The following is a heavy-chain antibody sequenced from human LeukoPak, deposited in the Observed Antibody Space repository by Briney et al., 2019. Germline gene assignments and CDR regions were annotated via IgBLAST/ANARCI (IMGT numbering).Heavy chain of an antibody. CDR1: GFTFSTYA. CDR3: AKERSMSSSTLLVGDY. V-gene: IGHV3-23*01. Sequence: GGSLRLSCAASGFTFSTYAMSWVRQAPGKGLEWVSAISGSGSSTYYADSVKGRFTISRDNSKNTLYLQMNSLRAEDTAVYYCAKERSMSSSTLLVGDYWGQGILVTVSS. J-gene: IGHJ4*02. CDR2: ISGSGSST. D-gene: IGHD2-2*01.